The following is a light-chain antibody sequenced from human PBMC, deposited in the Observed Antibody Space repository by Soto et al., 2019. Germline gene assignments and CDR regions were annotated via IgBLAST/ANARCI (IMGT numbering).Light chain of an antibody. CDR2: AAS. J-gene: IGKJ4*01. Sequence: AIRMTQSPSSFSASTGDRVTITCRASQGISSYLAWYQQKPGKAPKLLIYAASTLQSGVPSRFSGSGSGTDFTLPISCLQSEDFATYSCQQYYSYPLTFGGGTKV. CDR1: QGISSY. V-gene: IGKV1-8*01. CDR3: QQYYSYPLT.